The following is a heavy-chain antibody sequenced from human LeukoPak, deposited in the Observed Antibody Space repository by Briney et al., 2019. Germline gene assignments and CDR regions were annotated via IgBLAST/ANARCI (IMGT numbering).Heavy chain of an antibody. D-gene: IGHD2-2*03. CDR2: ISGSGGST. CDR3: AKDHGYCSSTSCYADFDY. V-gene: IGHV3-23*01. Sequence: PGGSLRLSCAASGFTFSSYAMSWVRQAPGKGLEWVSAISGSGGSTYYADSVKGRFTISRDNSKNTLYLQVNSLRAEDTAVYYCAKDHGYCSSTSCYADFDYWGQGTLVTVSS. J-gene: IGHJ4*02. CDR1: GFTFSSYA.